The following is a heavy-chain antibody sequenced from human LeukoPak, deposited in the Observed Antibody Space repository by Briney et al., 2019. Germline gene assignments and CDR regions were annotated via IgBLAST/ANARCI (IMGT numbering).Heavy chain of an antibody. CDR1: GGSISSYY. CDR3: ARGPRTYGITFGGVIVPFDY. V-gene: IGHV4-59*12. Sequence: PSETLSLTCTVSGGSISSYYWSWIRQPPGKGLERIGYIYYSGSTNYNPSLKSRVTISVDTSKNQFSLKLSSVTAADTAVYYCARGPRTYGITFGGVIVPFDYWGQGTLVTVSS. J-gene: IGHJ4*02. D-gene: IGHD3-16*02. CDR2: IYYSGST.